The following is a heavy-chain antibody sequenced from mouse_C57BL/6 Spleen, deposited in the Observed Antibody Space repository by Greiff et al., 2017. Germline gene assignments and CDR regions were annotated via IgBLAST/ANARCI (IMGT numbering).Heavy chain of an antibody. D-gene: IGHD1-1*02. V-gene: IGHV5-17*01. Sequence: EVKLVESGGGLVKPGGSLKLSCAASGFTFSDYGMHWVRQAPEKGLEWVAYISSGSSTIYYADTVKGRFTISRDNVKNTLFLHMTSLRSEDTAMYYGARGGLWPYYAMDYWGQGTSVTVSS. CDR2: ISSGSSTI. CDR1: GFTFSDYG. CDR3: ARGGLWPYYAMDY. J-gene: IGHJ4*01.